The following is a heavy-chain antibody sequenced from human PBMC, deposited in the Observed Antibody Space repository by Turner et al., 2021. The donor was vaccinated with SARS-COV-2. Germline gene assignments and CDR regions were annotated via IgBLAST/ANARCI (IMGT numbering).Heavy chain of an antibody. D-gene: IGHD2-2*01. CDR1: GFTFSSYN. CDR2: ISSSSSYI. V-gene: IGHV3-21*01. J-gene: IGHJ5*02. CDR3: ARDCSTTTCEA. Sequence: EVQLVESGGGLVKPGGSLRLSCAASGFTFSSYNMKWVRQSPGKGLEWVASISSSSSYIYYADSVKGRFTISRDNAKNSLYLQMNSLRAEDTAVYYCARDCSTTTCEAWGQGTLVTVSS.